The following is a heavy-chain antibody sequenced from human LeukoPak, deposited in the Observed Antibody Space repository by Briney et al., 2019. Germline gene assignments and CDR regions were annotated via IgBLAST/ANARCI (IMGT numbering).Heavy chain of an antibody. CDR3: ARDGPRYCSGGSCPMGAFDI. Sequence: GGTLRLSCAASGFTFSSYSMNWVRQAPGKGLEWVSSISSSSSYIYYADSVKGRFTISRDNAKNSLYLQMNSLRAEDTAVYYCARDGPRYCSGGSCPMGAFDIWGQGTMVTVSS. V-gene: IGHV3-21*01. D-gene: IGHD2-15*01. CDR1: GFTFSSYS. CDR2: ISSSSSYI. J-gene: IGHJ3*02.